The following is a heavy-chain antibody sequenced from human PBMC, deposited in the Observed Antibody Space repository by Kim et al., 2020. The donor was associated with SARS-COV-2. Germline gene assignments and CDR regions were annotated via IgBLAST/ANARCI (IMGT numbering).Heavy chain of an antibody. J-gene: IGHJ4*02. CDR2: INHSGST. CDR3: ARGHWDYGAPPLDY. V-gene: IGHV4-34*01. Sequence: SETLSLTCAVYGGSFSGYYWSWIRQPPGKGLEWIGEINHSGSTNYNPSLKSRVTISVDTSKNQFSLKLSSVTAADTAVYYCARGHWDYGAPPLDYWGQGTLVTVSS. D-gene: IGHD4-17*01. CDR1: GGSFSGYY.